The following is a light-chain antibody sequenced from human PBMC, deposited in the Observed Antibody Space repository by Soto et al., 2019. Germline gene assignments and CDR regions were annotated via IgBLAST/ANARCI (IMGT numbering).Light chain of an antibody. V-gene: IGKV3-15*01. J-gene: IGKJ3*01. Sequence: EIMMTQSPGPLSASPGEGATLSCTASQSVNLHLAWYQQKPGQPPRLLLYGASTRATGSPVRFRGSGSGTEFTLTISSLQSEDSAVYYCHQYNSWPRGTFGPGTKVEIK. CDR1: QSVNLH. CDR3: HQYNSWPRGT. CDR2: GAS.